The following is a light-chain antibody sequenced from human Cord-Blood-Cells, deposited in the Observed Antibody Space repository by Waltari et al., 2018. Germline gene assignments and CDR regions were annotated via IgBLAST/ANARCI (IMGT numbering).Light chain of an antibody. CDR3: QQYYSYPRT. Sequence: RVTITCRASQGISSYLAWYQQKPGKAPKLLIHAASTLQSGVPSRFSGSGSGTDFTLTISCLQSEDFATYYCQQYYSYPRTFGQGTKVEIK. CDR2: AAS. CDR1: QGISSY. J-gene: IGKJ1*01. V-gene: IGKV1-8*01.